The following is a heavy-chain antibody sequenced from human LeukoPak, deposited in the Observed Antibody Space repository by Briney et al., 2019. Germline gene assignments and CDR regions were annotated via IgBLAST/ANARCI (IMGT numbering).Heavy chain of an antibody. CDR1: GFTFSNHA. Sequence: GGSLRLSCAASGFTFSNHAMSWVRQAPGKGLEWPSAIRSSGGSTYYANSVRGRFTISRDNSRNTLYLQMNSLRVDDTAVYYCAKVVDFDYWGQGILVTVSS. CDR2: IRSSGGST. CDR3: AKVVDFDY. V-gene: IGHV3-23*01. J-gene: IGHJ4*02.